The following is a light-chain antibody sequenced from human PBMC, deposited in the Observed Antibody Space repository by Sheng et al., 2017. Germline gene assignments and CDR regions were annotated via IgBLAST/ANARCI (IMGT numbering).Light chain of an antibody. J-gene: IGKJ4*01. CDR2: EAS. CDR1: ESINTY. CDR3: QQYYSYPL. V-gene: IGKV1-5*03. Sequence: DIQMTQSLSTLSASVGDRVTITCRASESINTYLAWYQLKPGKAPKLLIYEASSLHIGVPSRFSGSGSGTDFTLTISCLQSEDFATYYCQQYYSYPLFGGGTKVEIK.